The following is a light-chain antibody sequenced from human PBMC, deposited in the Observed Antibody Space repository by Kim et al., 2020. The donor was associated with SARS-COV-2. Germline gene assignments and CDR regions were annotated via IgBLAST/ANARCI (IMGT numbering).Light chain of an antibody. V-gene: IGKV1-13*02. CDR1: QGIDSA. CDR3: QQLSTYPSM. J-gene: IGKJ5*01. CDR2: DAS. Sequence: AIQLTQSPSSLSASVGDRVTITCRASQGIDSALAWYQVKPGEAPKFLIYDASNLENGVPPRFSGRGSGTEFNLTISSLQPEDFATYYCQQLSTYPSMFGQGTRLEIK.